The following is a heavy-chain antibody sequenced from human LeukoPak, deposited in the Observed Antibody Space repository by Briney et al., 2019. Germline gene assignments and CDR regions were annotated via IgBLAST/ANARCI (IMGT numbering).Heavy chain of an antibody. Sequence: KPGGSLRLSCAASGVTLSTYAMSWARQAPGRGLEWIGYIYYSGSTNYNPSLKSRVTISVDTSKNQFSLKLSSVTAADTAVYYCARDAVSGSYFQLRWFDPWGQGTLVTVSS. CDR1: GVTLSTYA. D-gene: IGHD1-26*01. CDR3: ARDAVSGSYFQLRWFDP. CDR2: IYYSGST. V-gene: IGHV4-59*01. J-gene: IGHJ5*02.